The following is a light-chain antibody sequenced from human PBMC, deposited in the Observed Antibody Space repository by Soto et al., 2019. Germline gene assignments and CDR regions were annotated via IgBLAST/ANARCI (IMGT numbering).Light chain of an antibody. J-gene: IGKJ4*01. Sequence: EIVMTQSPATLSVSPGARATLSCRANQNVGNNLAWYQQKPGQAPRLLIYGASARAAGIPARSSGSGSGTEFTLTISSLQSADFAVYFCHHYYNRRPQLTFGGGTKVDIK. CDR3: HHYYNRRPQLT. CDR2: GAS. V-gene: IGKV3-15*01. CDR1: QNVGNN.